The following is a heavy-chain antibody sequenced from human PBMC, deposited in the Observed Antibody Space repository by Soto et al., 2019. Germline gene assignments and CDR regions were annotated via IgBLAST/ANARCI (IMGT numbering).Heavy chain of an antibody. CDR3: AQTLGLAAAGPGRFDL. CDR1: GGTFSSYA. J-gene: IGHJ2*01. Sequence: SVKVSCKASGGTFSSYAISWVRQAPGQGLERMGGIIPLFGRANYAQKFQGRVTITAAASTSTAYMELSSLRSEDTAVYYCAQTLGLAAAGPGRFDLWGRGTLVTVSS. CDR2: IIPLFGRA. V-gene: IGHV1-69*13. D-gene: IGHD6-25*01.